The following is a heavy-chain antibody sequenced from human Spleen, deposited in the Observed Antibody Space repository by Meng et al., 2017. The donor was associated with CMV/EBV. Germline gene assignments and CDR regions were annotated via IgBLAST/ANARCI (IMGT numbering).Heavy chain of an antibody. D-gene: IGHD3-3*01. Sequence: YWNWFRQPPGKGPEWIGYVYYTGSTNYNPSLKSRVSISVDTSNNQFSLKLRSVTAADTAVYYCASTKITVFGVVTFETASYNWFDHWGQGTLVTVSS. V-gene: IGHV4-59*01. CDR2: VYYTGST. CDR1: Y. J-gene: IGHJ5*02. CDR3: ASTKITVFGVVTFETASYNWFDH.